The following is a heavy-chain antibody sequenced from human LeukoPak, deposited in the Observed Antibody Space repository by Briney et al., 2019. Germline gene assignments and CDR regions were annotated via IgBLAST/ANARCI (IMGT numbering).Heavy chain of an antibody. D-gene: IGHD6-13*01. V-gene: IGHV4-34*01. J-gene: IGHJ5*02. Sequence: KTSETLSLTCAVYGGSFSGYYWSWIRQPPGKGLEWIGEINHGGSTNYNPSLKSRVTISVDTSKNQFSLKLSSVTAADTAVYYCATFPRLPGIATGGPPQGWFDPWGQGTLVTVSS. CDR3: ATFPRLPGIATGGPPQGWFDP. CDR2: INHGGST. CDR1: GGSFSGYY.